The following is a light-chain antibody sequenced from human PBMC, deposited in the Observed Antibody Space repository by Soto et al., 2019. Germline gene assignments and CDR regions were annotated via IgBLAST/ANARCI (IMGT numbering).Light chain of an antibody. J-gene: IGLJ2*01. CDR2: QDS. CDR3: CSYAGGASVIVV. Sequence: SYELTQPPSVSVSPGQTASITCSGDKLGDKYACWYQQKPGQSPVLVIYQDSKRPSGIPERFSGSNSGNTATLTISGTQAMDEADYYCCSYAGGASVIVVFGGGTKVTVL. V-gene: IGLV3-1*01. CDR1: KLGDKY.